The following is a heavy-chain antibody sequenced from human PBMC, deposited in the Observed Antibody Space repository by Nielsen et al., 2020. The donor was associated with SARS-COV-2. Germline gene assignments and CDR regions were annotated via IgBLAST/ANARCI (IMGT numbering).Heavy chain of an antibody. J-gene: IGHJ6*02. V-gene: IGHV3-20*04. CDR1: GFTFDDYG. CDR2: INWNGGRT. Sequence: GGSLRLSCAASGFTFDDYGMSWVRQAPGKGLEWVSGINWNGGRTGYADSVKGRFTISRDNAKNSLYLQMNSLRAEDTAVYYCAREGYGSGSYYKYYYYYGMDVWGQGTTVTVSS. D-gene: IGHD3-10*01. CDR3: AREGYGSGSYYKYYYYYGMDV.